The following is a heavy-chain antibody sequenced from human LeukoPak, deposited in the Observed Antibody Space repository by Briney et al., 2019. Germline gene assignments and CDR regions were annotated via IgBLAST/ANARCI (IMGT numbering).Heavy chain of an antibody. V-gene: IGHV3-30-3*01. CDR1: GFTFSSYA. J-gene: IGHJ3*02. D-gene: IGHD2-2*01. Sequence: PGGSLRLSCAASGFTFSSYAMHWVRQAPGKGLEWVAVISYDGSNKYYADSVKGRFTISRDNSKNTLYLQMNSLRAEDTAVYYCAKGGIGGYCSSTSCYHDAFDIWGQGTMVTVSS. CDR2: ISYDGSNK. CDR3: AKGGIGGYCSSTSCYHDAFDI.